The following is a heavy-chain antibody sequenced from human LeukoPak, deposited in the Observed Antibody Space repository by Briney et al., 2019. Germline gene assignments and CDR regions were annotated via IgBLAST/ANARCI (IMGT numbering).Heavy chain of an antibody. CDR1: GYTFTGYY. D-gene: IGHD2-2*02. J-gene: IGHJ6*03. CDR2: INPNSGGT. Sequence: GASVKVSCKASGYTFTGYYMHWVRQAPGQGLEWMGWINPNSGGTNYAQKFQGRVTMTRDTSISTAYMELSRLRSDDTAVYYCARGRYCSSTSCYTYYYYMDVWGKGTTVTVSS. CDR3: ARGRYCSSTSCYTYYYYMDV. V-gene: IGHV1-2*02.